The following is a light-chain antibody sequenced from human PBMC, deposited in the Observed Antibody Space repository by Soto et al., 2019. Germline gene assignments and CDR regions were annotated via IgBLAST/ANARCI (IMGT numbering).Light chain of an antibody. V-gene: IGLV2-8*01. CDR2: EVN. CDR3: SSSAGIYHYLV. Sequence: QSALTQPASVSGSPGQSIIISCTGTDSDVGGYEYVSWYQQHPGKAPRLMIYEVNKRPSGVPDRFSGSKSGYTASLTVSGLQTEDEAFYYCSSSAGIYHYLVFGGGTKVTVL. CDR1: DSDVGGYEY. J-gene: IGLJ3*02.